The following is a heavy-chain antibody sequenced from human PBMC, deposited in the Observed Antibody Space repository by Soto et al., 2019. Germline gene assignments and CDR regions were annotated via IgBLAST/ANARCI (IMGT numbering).Heavy chain of an antibody. Sequence: QVQLVESGGGVVQPGRSLRLSCAASGFTFSSYAMHWVRQAPGKGLEWVAVISYDGSNKYYADSVKGRFTISRDNSKNTLYLQMNSLRDEDTAVYSCARSKEGEGAYFDYCGQGTLVTVSS. CDR3: ARSKEGEGAYFDY. V-gene: IGHV3-30-3*01. CDR2: ISYDGSNK. J-gene: IGHJ4*02. CDR1: GFTFSSYA. D-gene: IGHD2-21*01.